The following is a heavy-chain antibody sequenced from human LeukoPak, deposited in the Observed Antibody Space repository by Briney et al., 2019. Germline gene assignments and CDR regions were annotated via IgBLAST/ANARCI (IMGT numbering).Heavy chain of an antibody. Sequence: PSETLSLTCTVSGGSISSGSYYWSWIRQPAGKGLEWIGRIYTSGSTNYNPSLKSRVTISVDTSKNQFPLKLSSVTAADTAVYYCARDQGIWYFDLWGRGTLVTVSS. CDR2: IYTSGST. CDR3: ARDQGIWYFDL. V-gene: IGHV4-61*02. D-gene: IGHD1-14*01. J-gene: IGHJ2*01. CDR1: GGSISSGSYY.